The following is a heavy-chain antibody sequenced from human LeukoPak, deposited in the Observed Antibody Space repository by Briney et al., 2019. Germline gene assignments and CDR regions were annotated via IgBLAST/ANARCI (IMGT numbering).Heavy chain of an antibody. CDR1: GYTFTSYG. J-gene: IGHJ5*02. V-gene: IGHV1-18*01. CDR2: ISAYNGNT. CDR3: ARDSLSRATLFDP. Sequence: WASVKVSFKASGYTFTSYGISWVRQAPGQGLEWMGWISAYNGNTNYAQKLQGRVTITTDTSTSTAYMELRSLRSDDTAVYYCARDSLSRATLFDPWGQGTLVTVSS.